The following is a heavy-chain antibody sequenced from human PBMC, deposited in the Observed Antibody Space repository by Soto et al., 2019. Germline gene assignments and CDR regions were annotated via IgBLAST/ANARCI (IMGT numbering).Heavy chain of an antibody. J-gene: IGHJ3*02. Sequence: ASAKVSCKASGYTFTGYYMHWVRQAPGQGLEWMGWINPNSGGTNYAQKFQGWVTMTRDTSISTAYMELSRLRSDDTAVYYCARAGVVVAAKGDAFDIWGQGTMVTVSS. D-gene: IGHD2-15*01. V-gene: IGHV1-2*04. CDR2: INPNSGGT. CDR1: GYTFTGYY. CDR3: ARAGVVVAAKGDAFDI.